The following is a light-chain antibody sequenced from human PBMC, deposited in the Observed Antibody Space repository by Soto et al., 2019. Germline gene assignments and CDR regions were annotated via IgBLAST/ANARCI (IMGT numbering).Light chain of an antibody. Sequence: QSVLTQPASVSGSPGRSVTIPCTGTSTDIGDFNYVSWYQHLPGRAPKLIIYDVTNRPSGISYRFSASKSGRTASLTISGLQAEDEADYYCSSYSSSTTHVVFGGGTKLTVL. V-gene: IGLV2-14*03. J-gene: IGLJ2*01. CDR3: SSYSSSTTHVV. CDR1: STDIGDFNY. CDR2: DVT.